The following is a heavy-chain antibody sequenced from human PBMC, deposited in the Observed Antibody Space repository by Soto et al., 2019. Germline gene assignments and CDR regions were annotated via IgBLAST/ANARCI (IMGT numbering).Heavy chain of an antibody. V-gene: IGHV4-39*01. Sequence: QLQLQESGPGLVKPLETLSLTCTVSGGSISSSSYYWGWIRQPPGKGLEWIGSIYYSGYTYYNPSLKSRVTISVDTSKNQFSLKLSSVTAADTAVYYCARHNGPLYVGYYYDMDVWGQGTTVTVSS. J-gene: IGHJ6*02. CDR2: IYYSGYT. D-gene: IGHD3-16*01. CDR3: ARHNGPLYVGYYYDMDV. CDR1: GGSISSSSYY.